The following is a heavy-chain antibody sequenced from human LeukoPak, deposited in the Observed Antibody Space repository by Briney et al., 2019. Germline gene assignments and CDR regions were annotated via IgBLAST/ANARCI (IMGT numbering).Heavy chain of an antibody. CDR3: AKDGGASFGEFYFDY. Sequence: GESLRLSCAASGFAFSTYAMTWVRQAPGKGLEWVSSISDSGSSTYYADSVKGRFTISRDSSKNTLYLQMNSLRAEDTAVYYCAKDGGASFGEFYFDYWGQGTLVTVSS. D-gene: IGHD3-10*01. CDR1: GFAFSTYA. J-gene: IGHJ4*02. V-gene: IGHV3-23*01. CDR2: ISDSGSST.